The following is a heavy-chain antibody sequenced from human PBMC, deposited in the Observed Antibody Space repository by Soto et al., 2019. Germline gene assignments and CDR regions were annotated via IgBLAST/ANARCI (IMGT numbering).Heavy chain of an antibody. J-gene: IGHJ4*02. CDR2: ISSSSSYI. CDR3: AGGRGEEHLDIVLVPADMTRGGDY. V-gene: IGHV3-21*01. D-gene: IGHD2-2*03. Sequence: GGSLRLSCAASGFSLSSYSMNWVRKAPGKGLEWVSSISSSSSYIYYADSAKGRFTISRDNAKNSLYLQMNSLRAEDTAVYYLAGGRGEEHLDIVLVPADMTRGGDYWSKGTLDSVPS. CDR1: GFSLSSYS.